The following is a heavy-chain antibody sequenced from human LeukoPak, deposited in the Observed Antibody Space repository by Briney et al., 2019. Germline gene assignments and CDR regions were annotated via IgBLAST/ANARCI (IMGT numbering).Heavy chain of an antibody. J-gene: IGHJ5*02. CDR1: GGSISSSNYY. Sequence: TPSETLSLTCTVSGGSISSSNYYWSWIRQPAGKGLEWIGRIYTSGSTNYNPSLKSRVTISVDTSKNQFSLQLNSVTPEDTAVYYCARVGGAAARNWFDPWGQGTLVTVSS. D-gene: IGHD6-13*01. CDR3: ARVGGAAARNWFDP. V-gene: IGHV4-61*02. CDR2: IYTSGST.